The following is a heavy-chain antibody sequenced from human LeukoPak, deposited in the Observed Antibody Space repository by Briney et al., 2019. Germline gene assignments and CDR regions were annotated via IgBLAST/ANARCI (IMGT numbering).Heavy chain of an antibody. CDR3: ASRTAGNNWFDP. J-gene: IGHJ5*02. D-gene: IGHD6-13*01. V-gene: IGHV3-21*01. CDR1: GFTFSSYS. Sequence: PGGSLRLSCEASGFTFSSYSMNWVRQAPGKGLEWVSSISSSSSYIYYADSVKGRFTISRGNAKNSLYLQMNSLRDEDTAVYYCASRTAGNNWFDPWGQGTLVTVSS. CDR2: ISSSSSYI.